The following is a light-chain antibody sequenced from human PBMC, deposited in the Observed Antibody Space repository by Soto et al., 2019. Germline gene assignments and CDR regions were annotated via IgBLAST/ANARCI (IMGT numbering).Light chain of an antibody. J-gene: IGLJ2*01. V-gene: IGLV2-23*01. CDR3: CSYAGSSTYVV. CDR2: EGS. Sequence: HSALTQPASVSGSPGQSITISCTGTNSDVGSYNLVSWYQQHPGKAPKLMIYEGSERPSGVSNRFSGSKSGNTASLTISGLQAEDEADYHCCSYAGSSTYVVFGGGTKLTVL. CDR1: NSDVGSYNL.